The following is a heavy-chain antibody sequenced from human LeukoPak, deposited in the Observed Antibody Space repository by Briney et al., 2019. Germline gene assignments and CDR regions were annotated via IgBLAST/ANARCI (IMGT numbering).Heavy chain of an antibody. CDR3: ARDQDYSNYEGVGVHAFDI. CDR2: ISYSGNT. CDR1: GASIRSTSYY. V-gene: IGHV4-39*07. J-gene: IGHJ3*02. D-gene: IGHD4-11*01. Sequence: SETLSLTCTVSGASIRSTSYYWGWIRQPPGKGLEWIGTISYSGNTYYNPSLKSRVTISVDTSKNQFSLKLSSVTAADTAVYYCARDQDYSNYEGVGVHAFDIWGQGTMVTVSS.